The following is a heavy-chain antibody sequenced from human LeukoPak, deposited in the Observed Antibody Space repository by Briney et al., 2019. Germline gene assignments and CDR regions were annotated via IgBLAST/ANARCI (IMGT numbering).Heavy chain of an antibody. CDR1: TFTFTPGW. Sequence: GGSLRLSCEASTFTFTPGWMSWVRQAPGKGLERVAMIKRDGGEKYYVDSVKGRFTISRDNAKKSLYLQMDSLRDEDTAVYYCASLDTAHPSGVYWGQGTLVTVSS. CDR3: ASLDTAHPSGVY. CDR2: IKRDGGEK. J-gene: IGHJ4*02. V-gene: IGHV3-7*01. D-gene: IGHD5-18*01.